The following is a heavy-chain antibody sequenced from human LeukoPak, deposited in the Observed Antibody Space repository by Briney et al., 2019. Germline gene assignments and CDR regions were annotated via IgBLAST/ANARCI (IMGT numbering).Heavy chain of an antibody. D-gene: IGHD3-10*01. CDR3: ARGVRYYGSGSYYLYDY. J-gene: IGHJ4*02. V-gene: IGHV1-69*13. CDR1: GGTFSSYA. Sequence: GASVKVSCKASGGTFSSYAISWVRQAPGQGLEWMGGIIPIFGTANYAQKFQGRVTITADESTSTAYMELSSLRSEDTAVHYCARGVRYYGSGSYYLYDYWGQGTLVTVSS. CDR2: IIPIFGTA.